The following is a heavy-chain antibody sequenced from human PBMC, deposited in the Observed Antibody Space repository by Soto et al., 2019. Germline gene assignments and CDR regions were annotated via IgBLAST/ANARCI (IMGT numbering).Heavy chain of an antibody. CDR3: ARGIVLVPAAMPVVSGRYYYYGMDV. Sequence: SVKVSCKASGGTFSSYAISWVRQAPGQGLEWMGGIIPIFGTANYAQKFQGRVTITADESTSTAYMELSSLRSEDTAVYYCARGIVLVPAAMPVVSGRYYYYGMDVWG. CDR2: IIPIFGTA. J-gene: IGHJ6*02. D-gene: IGHD2-2*01. CDR1: GGTFSSYA. V-gene: IGHV1-69*13.